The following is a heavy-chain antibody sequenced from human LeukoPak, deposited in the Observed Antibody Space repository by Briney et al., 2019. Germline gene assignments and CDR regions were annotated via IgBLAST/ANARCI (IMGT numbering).Heavy chain of an antibody. CDR3: ARGRMVARY. J-gene: IGHJ4*02. D-gene: IGHD2-15*01. V-gene: IGHV3-48*01. Sequence: KGRFTISRDNAKNSLYLQMNSLRPEDTAVYYCARGRMVARYWGQGTLVTVSS.